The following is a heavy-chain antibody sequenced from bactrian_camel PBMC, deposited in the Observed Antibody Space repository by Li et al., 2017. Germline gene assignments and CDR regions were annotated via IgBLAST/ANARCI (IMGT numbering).Heavy chain of an antibody. CDR2: ISRDGSGI. Sequence: HVQLVESGGGLVQPGGSLRLSCAAFGLTFEANWMDWVRHVPGKGLEWVSSISRDGSGIYYADSVKGRFTISRDNAKNATDLQMNSLTSKDTAMYFCAAEGFGSWGQGTQVTVS. CDR1: GLTFEANW. V-gene: IGHV3S6*01. J-gene: IGHJ6*01. CDR3: AAEGFGS.